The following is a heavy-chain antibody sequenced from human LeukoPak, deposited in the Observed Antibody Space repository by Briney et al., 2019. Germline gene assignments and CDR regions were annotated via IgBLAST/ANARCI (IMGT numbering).Heavy chain of an antibody. J-gene: IGHJ6*03. V-gene: IGHV1-2*02. Sequence: ASVKVSCKASGYTFTGYYMHWVRQAPGQGLEWMGWINPNSGGTNYAQKFQGRVTMTTDTATSTAYMELRSLRSDDTAVYYCARDIWFGELSTNYYYYMDVWGKGTTVTVSS. CDR1: GYTFTGYY. CDR2: INPNSGGT. D-gene: IGHD3-10*01. CDR3: ARDIWFGELSTNYYYYMDV.